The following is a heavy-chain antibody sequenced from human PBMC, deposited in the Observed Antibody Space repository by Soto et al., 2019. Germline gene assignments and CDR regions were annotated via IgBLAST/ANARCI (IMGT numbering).Heavy chain of an antibody. CDR3: AREANKGMDV. D-gene: IGHD2-15*01. CDR2: IWYDGSNK. J-gene: IGHJ6*02. CDR1: GFTFSSYG. Sequence: QVQLVESGGGVVQPGRSLRLSCAASGFTFSSYGMHWVRQAPCKGLEWVAVIWYDGSNKYYADSVKGRFTISRDNSKNTLYLQMNSLRAEDTAVYYCAREANKGMDVWGQGTTVTVSS. V-gene: IGHV3-33*01.